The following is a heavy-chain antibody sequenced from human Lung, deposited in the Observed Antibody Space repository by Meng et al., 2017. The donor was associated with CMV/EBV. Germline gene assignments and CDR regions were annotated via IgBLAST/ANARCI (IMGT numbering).Heavy chain of an antibody. D-gene: IGHD1-1*01. J-gene: IGHJ4*02. CDR3: ARDLEY. CDR1: GGSISSSTYY. V-gene: IGHV4-39*07. CDR2: LYDSGST. Sequence: QLQESGPGLGRPSDTPSLTCSVSGGSISSSTYYWAWIRQPPGKGLEWIGSLYDSGSTYYHPSLKSRVTISVDTSKTYFSLKLRSVTAADTAVYYCARDLEYWGQGTLVTVSS.